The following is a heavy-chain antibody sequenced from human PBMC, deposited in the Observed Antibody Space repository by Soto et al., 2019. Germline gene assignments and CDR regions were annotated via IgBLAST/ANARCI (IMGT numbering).Heavy chain of an antibody. CDR1: GFTFTTFG. CDR2: ISCDGHNK. CDR3: AKDLQADVDYNYHYYCMDV. V-gene: IGHV3-30*18. J-gene: IGHJ6*02. D-gene: IGHD4-17*01. Sequence: QVQLVESGGGVVQPGGSLRLSCTASGFTFTTFGIHWVRQAPGKGLEWVALISCDGHNKDSSDSVEGRFSISRDNYNNTLSLQMNSMRAEDTAVDYCAKDLQADVDYNYHYYCMDVWGQGTTVSVSS.